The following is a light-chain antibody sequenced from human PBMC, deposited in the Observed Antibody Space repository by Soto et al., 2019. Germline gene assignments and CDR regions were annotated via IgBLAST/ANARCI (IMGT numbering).Light chain of an antibody. V-gene: IGKV3-11*01. J-gene: IGKJ5*01. CDR1: QSISSY. CDR3: QQRSNWIT. CDR2: DAS. Sequence: EIVMTQSPAALSVSPGERVTLSCRASQSISSYLAWYQQKPGQAPRLLIYDASNRATGIPAGFSGSGSGTDFILTISSLEPEDFAIYYCQQRSNWITFGQGTRLEIK.